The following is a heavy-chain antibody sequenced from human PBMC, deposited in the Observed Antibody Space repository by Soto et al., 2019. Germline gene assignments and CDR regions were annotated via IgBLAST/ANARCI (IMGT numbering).Heavy chain of an antibody. CDR1: GYTFTTYG. CDR2: ISAYSGKT. J-gene: IGHJ4*02. V-gene: IGHV1-18*01. D-gene: IGHD3-16*01. CDR3: ARDPYLGDHQY. Sequence: QVQLVQSGGEVKKPGASVKVSCKTSGYTFTTYGISWVRQAPGQGLEWVGWISAYSGKTHYAQKFQGKVTMTTDTSTNTGYLELRSLRSAHTAVYYCARDPYLGDHQYWGQGTLVTVSS.